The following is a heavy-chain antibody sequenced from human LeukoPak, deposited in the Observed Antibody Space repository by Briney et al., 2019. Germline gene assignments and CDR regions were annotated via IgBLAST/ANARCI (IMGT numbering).Heavy chain of an antibody. V-gene: IGHV4-59*01. Sequence: SETLSLTCTVSGGFISSYYWSWIRQPPGKGLEWMGYIYYSGSTNYNPSLKSRVTISLDTSKNQFSLKLSSVTAADTAVYYCARDSTYCTNGVCHEVLDYWGQGTLVTVSS. CDR1: GGFISSYY. CDR3: ARDSTYCTNGVCHEVLDY. J-gene: IGHJ4*02. D-gene: IGHD2-8*01. CDR2: IYYSGST.